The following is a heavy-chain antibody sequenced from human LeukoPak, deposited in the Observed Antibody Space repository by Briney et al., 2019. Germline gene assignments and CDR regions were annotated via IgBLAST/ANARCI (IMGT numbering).Heavy chain of an antibody. CDR1: GYTFGRHG. J-gene: IGHJ5*02. V-gene: IGHV1-18*01. Sequence: ASVMVSCKASGYTFGRHGISWVRQARGQGLEWMGWISGYNGDTNYAQKFQGRVTMTKDTSTSTAYMELRSLRSDDTAVYYCARDPSNSSGWKTWFDPWGQGTLVTVSS. CDR3: ARDPSNSSGWKTWFDP. D-gene: IGHD6-19*01. CDR2: ISGYNGDT.